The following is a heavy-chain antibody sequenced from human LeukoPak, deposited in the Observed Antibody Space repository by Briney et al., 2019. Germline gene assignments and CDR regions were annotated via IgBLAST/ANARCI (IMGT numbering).Heavy chain of an antibody. V-gene: IGHV4-34*01. D-gene: IGHD6-13*01. Sequence: KASETLSLTCAVYGGSFSGYYWSWIRQPPGKGLEWTGEINHSGSTNYNPSLKSRVSISVDSSKNQFSLKVSSVTAADTAVYYCARGSDTAAGLYWGQGTLVTVSS. CDR2: INHSGST. CDR3: ARGSDTAAGLY. CDR1: GGSFSGYY. J-gene: IGHJ4*02.